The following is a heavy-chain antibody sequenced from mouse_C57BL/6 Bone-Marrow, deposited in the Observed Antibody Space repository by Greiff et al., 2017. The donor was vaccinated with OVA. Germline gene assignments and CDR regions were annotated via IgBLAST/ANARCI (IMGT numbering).Heavy chain of an antibody. J-gene: IGHJ4*01. V-gene: IGHV1-50*01. D-gene: IGHD2-2*01. Sequence: QVQLQQPGAELVKPGASVKLSCKASGYTFTSYWMQWVKQRPGQGLEWIGEIDPSDSYTNYNQKFKGKATLTVDTSSSTAYMQLSSLTSEYSAVYNCARRITWLRRRGYAMDYWGQGTSVTVSS. CDR2: IDPSDSYT. CDR1: GYTFTSYW. CDR3: ARRITWLRRRGYAMDY.